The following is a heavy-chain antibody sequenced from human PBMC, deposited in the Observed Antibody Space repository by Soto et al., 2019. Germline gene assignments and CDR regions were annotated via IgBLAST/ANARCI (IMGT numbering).Heavy chain of an antibody. J-gene: IGHJ6*02. D-gene: IGHD3-10*01. Sequence: QVQLVQSGAEVKKPGSSVKVSCKASGGTFSSYAISWVRQAPGQGLEWMGGIIPIFGTANYAQKFQGRVTITADKSTRTAYMELSSLRSEDTAVYYCARVDGSGSYYYYGMDVWGQGTTVTVSS. CDR1: GGTFSSYA. CDR3: ARVDGSGSYYYYGMDV. CDR2: IIPIFGTA. V-gene: IGHV1-69*06.